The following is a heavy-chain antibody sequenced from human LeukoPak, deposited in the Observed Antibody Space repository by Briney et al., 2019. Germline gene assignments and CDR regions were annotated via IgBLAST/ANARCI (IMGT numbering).Heavy chain of an antibody. J-gene: IGHJ4*02. CDR2: IFYSGST. Sequence: PSETLSLTCTVSGASVSSGSYYWTWIRQPPGKGLEWTGYIFYSGSTNYNPTLESRVTISFDTSKNQFSLKLTSVTAADTAVYYCARDPGVTTGTYYFDSWGQGSLVTVSS. CDR3: ARDPGVTTGTYYFDS. CDR1: GASVSSGSYY. D-gene: IGHD1-1*01. V-gene: IGHV4-61*01.